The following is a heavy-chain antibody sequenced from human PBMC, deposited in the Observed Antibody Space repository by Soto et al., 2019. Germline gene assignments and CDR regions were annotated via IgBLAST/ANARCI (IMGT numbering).Heavy chain of an antibody. Sequence: SEPLSLTCAVYGGSFSGYYWSGIRQPPGQGLEWIGEINHSGSTNYNPSLKSRVTISVDTSKNQFSLTLSSVTAADTAVYYCARRPGYSGCESTYYYYHMDVWGKGTTVTVS. D-gene: IGHD5-12*01. V-gene: IGHV4-34*01. J-gene: IGHJ6*03. CDR1: GGSFSGYY. CDR2: INHSGST. CDR3: ARRPGYSGCESTYYYYHMDV.